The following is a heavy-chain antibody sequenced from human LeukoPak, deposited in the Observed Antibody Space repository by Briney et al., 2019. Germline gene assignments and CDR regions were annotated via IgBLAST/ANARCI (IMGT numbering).Heavy chain of an antibody. CDR1: GYTFTSYY. CDR2: INPSGGST. J-gene: IGHJ4*02. V-gene: IGHV1-46*01. CDR3: AILTEYTAAESY. Sequence: GASVTVSCTASGYTFTSYYVHWVRQAPGQGLEWMGIINPSGGSTSYAQKFQGRVTMTRDTSTSTVYMELSSLRSEDTAVYYCAILTEYTAAESYWGQGTLVTVSS. D-gene: IGHD6-13*01.